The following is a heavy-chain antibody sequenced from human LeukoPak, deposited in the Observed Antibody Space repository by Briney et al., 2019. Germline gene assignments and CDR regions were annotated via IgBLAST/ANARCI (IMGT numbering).Heavy chain of an antibody. CDR3: AKSSGRGSGSYDHELDY. CDR2: IRYDGSNK. V-gene: IGHV3-30*02. J-gene: IGHJ4*02. CDR1: GFTFSSYG. D-gene: IGHD3-10*01. Sequence: PGGSLRLSCAASGFTFSSYGMHWVRQAPGKGLEWVAFIRYDGSNKYYADSVKGRFTISRDNSKNTLYLQMNSLRAEDTAVYYCAKSSGRGSGSYDHELDYWGQGTLVTVSS.